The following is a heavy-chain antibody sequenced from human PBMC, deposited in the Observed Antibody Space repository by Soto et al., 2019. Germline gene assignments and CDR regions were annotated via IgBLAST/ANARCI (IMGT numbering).Heavy chain of an antibody. CDR1: GGTFSSYD. J-gene: IGHJ1*01. V-gene: IGHV1-69*01. Sequence: QVQLVQSGAEVKKPGSSVKVSCNASGGTFSSYDISWVRQAPGQGLEWMGGIIHIFGKANSAQKFQGRVTIKADEYKSTASMELSSLRSEDTYVYYCARVVSRYYYGSGSYPAYFQHWGQGNLVPVSS. D-gene: IGHD3-10*01. CDR2: IIHIFGKA. CDR3: ARVVSRYYYGSGSYPAYFQH.